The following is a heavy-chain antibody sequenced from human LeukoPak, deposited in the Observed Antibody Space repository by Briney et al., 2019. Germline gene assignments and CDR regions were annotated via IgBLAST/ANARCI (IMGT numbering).Heavy chain of an antibody. V-gene: IGHV3-21*01. CDR2: ISSSSSYI. J-gene: IGHJ4*02. CDR1: GFAFSSYS. Sequence: PGGSLRLSCAASGFAFSSYSMNWVRQAPGKGLEWVSSISSSSSYIYYADSVKGRFTISRDNAKNSLYLQMNSLRAEDTAVYYCASGPAALFDYWGQGTLVTVSS. D-gene: IGHD2-2*01. CDR3: ASGPAALFDY.